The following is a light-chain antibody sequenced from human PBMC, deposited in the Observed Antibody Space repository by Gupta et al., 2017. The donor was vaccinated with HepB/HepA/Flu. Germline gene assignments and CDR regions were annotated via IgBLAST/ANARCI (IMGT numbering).Light chain of an antibody. CDR3: SSDTSSSTVV. CDR2: DVS. V-gene: IGLV2-14*01. Sequence: QSALTQPASVSGSPGQSITISCTGTSSDVGGYNYVSWYQQHPGKAPKLMIYDVSKRPSGVSNRFSGSKSGNTASLTISGLQAEDEADYYCSSDTSSSTVVFGTGTKVTVL. CDR1: SSDVGGYNY. J-gene: IGLJ1*01.